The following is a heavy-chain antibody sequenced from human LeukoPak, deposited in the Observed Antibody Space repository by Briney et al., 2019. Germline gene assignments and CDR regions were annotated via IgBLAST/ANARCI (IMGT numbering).Heavy chain of an antibody. Sequence: GGSLRLSCAVSGITLSNNGMSWVRHGPGQGQEWVAGISDSGRSTNYADPVKGRFTISRDNPKNPLYLQMNSLRAEDSAVYFCAKRGVVIRVILVGFHKEAYYFDSWGQGALVTVSS. D-gene: IGHD2-15*01. CDR3: AKRGVVIRVILVGFHKEAYYFDS. J-gene: IGHJ4*02. CDR1: GITLSNNG. V-gene: IGHV3-23*01. CDR2: ISDSGRST.